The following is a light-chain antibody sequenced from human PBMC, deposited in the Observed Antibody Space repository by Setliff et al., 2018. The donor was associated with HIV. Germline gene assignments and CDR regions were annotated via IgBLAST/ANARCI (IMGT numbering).Light chain of an antibody. CDR3: CSYAGRSSSFYV. CDR1: SNDVGAYNL. Sequence: QSVLTQPASVSGSPGQSITISCTGTSNDVGAYNLVSWYQQSPGEGPKLLISEVTQRPSGVSNRFSASKSGNTASLTISGLQAEDEGDYYCCSYAGRSSSFYVFGTGTK. CDR2: EVT. J-gene: IGLJ1*01. V-gene: IGLV2-23*02.